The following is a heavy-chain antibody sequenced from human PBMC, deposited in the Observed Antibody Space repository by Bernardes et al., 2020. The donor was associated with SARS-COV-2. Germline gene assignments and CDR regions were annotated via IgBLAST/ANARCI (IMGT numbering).Heavy chain of an antibody. D-gene: IGHD6-19*01. Sequence: ASVKVSCKASGYTFTSYGISWVRQAPGQGLEWMGWISAYNGNTNYAQKLQGRVTMTTDTSTSTAYMELRSLRSDDTAVYYCAREYSSGWYSYYYYGMDVWVQGTTVTVSS. CDR2: ISAYNGNT. CDR3: AREYSSGWYSYYYYGMDV. V-gene: IGHV1-18*01. CDR1: GYTFTSYG. J-gene: IGHJ6*02.